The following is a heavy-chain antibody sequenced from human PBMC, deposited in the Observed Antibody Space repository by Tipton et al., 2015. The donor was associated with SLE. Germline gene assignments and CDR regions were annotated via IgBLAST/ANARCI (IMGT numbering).Heavy chain of an antibody. D-gene: IGHD5-12*01. V-gene: IGHV4-38-2*01. CDR3: ARGPWTEYFQY. CDR1: GYSVSSNNY. J-gene: IGHJ1*01. Sequence: GLVKPSETLSLTCDVFGYSVSSNNYWGWIRQPPGKGLEWIASKHQDGFTYYNPSLRGRVTMSVDTSKNQFSLKVNSVTAADTAVYYCARGPWTEYFQYWGQGILVTVSP. CDR2: KHQDGFT.